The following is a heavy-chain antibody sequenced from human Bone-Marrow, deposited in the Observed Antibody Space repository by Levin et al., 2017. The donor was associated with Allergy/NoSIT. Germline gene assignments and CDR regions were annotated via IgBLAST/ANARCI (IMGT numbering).Heavy chain of an antibody. CDR3: ARLDGYSFDY. V-gene: IGHV4-31*03. CDR2: ISYRGST. J-gene: IGHJ4*02. CDR1: GGSISSAGYH. D-gene: IGHD1-1*01. Sequence: SQTLSLTCPVSGGSISSAGYHWTWIRQYPGKGLEWIGYISYRGSTYFNPSPKSRLTMSIDTSEQHFSLNLTSVSAADTAIYYCARLDGYSFDYWGQGALVTVSS.